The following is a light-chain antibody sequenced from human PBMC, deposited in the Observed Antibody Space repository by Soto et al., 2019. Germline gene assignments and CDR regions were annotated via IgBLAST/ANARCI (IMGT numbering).Light chain of an antibody. CDR1: QSVSLS. Sequence: EIVLTQSPATLSVSLGDSATLSCRASQSVSLSLAWYQMRPGQPPRLLIYGASTRATDIPARFSGSGSGTDFTLTISSLQSEDFATYYCQQYYSFPLTFGGGTKVDIK. CDR3: QQYYSFPLT. J-gene: IGKJ4*01. CDR2: GAS. V-gene: IGKV3-15*01.